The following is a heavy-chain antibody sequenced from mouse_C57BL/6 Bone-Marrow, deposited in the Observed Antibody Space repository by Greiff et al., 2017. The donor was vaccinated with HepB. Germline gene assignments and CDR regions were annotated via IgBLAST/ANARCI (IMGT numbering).Heavy chain of an antibody. CDR1: GFTFSDYY. V-gene: IGHV5-12*01. J-gene: IGHJ2*01. CDR2: ISNGGGST. CDR3: ARRGDFYFDY. Sequence: EVKVEESGGGLVQPGGSLKLSCAASGFTFSDYYMYWVRQTPEKRLEWVAYISNGGGSTYYTDTVKGRCTISRDNAKNTRYLQMRRLKSEDTAMYYCARRGDFYFDYWGQVTTLTVSS.